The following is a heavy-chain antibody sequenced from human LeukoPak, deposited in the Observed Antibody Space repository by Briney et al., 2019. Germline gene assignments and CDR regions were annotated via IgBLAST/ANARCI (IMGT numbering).Heavy chain of an antibody. CDR3: ARTRGYSSGWYYFDY. CDR1: GGSISSYY. CDR2: IYTSGST. V-gene: IGHV4-4*07. D-gene: IGHD6-19*01. Sequence: SETLSLTCTVSGGSISSYYWSWIRRPAGKGLEWIGRIYTSGSTNYNPSLKSRVTMSEDTSKNQFSLKLSFVTAADTAVYYCARTRGYSSGWYYFDYWGQGTLVTVSS. J-gene: IGHJ4*02.